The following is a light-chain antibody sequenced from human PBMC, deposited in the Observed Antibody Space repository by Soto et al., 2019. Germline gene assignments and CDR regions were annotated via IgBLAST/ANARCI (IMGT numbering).Light chain of an antibody. CDR2: EDR. CDR1: KLGDKY. CDR3: QAWDTSSAPSG. Sequence: SYELTQPPSVSVSPGQTASISCSGDKLGDKYACWYQQKRGQSPVVVIYEDRKRPSGIPERFSGSNSGNTATLTISGTQSMDEADYYCQAWDTSSAPSGFGSGTKLTVL. V-gene: IGLV3-1*01. J-gene: IGLJ1*01.